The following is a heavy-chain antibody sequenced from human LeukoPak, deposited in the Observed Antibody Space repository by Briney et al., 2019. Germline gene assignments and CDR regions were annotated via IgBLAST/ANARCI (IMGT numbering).Heavy chain of an antibody. D-gene: IGHD4-23*01. CDR1: GFTFSSYT. Sequence: GGSLRLSCAASGFTFSSYTMNWVRQAPGKGLEWVSSSSSSSSYIYYVDSVKGRFTISRDNAKKSLYLQMNSLRAEDTALYYCARDGDTVLTRGYYYYMDVWGKGTTVTVSS. J-gene: IGHJ6*03. CDR3: ARDGDTVLTRGYYYYMDV. V-gene: IGHV3-21*01. CDR2: SSSSSSYI.